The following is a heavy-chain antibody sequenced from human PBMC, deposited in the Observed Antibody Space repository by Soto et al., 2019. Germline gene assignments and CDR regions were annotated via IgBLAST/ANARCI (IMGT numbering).Heavy chain of an antibody. D-gene: IGHD5-18*01. J-gene: IGHJ6*02. Sequence: ASETLSLTCTVSGGSISSYYWSWIRQPPGKGLEWIGYIYYSGSTNYNPSLKSRVTISVDTSKNQFSLKLSSVTAADTAVYYCARDLSIVTAMSQDYYYGMDVWGQGTTVTVSS. CDR3: ARDLSIVTAMSQDYYYGMDV. CDR2: IYYSGST. V-gene: IGHV4-59*01. CDR1: GGSISSYY.